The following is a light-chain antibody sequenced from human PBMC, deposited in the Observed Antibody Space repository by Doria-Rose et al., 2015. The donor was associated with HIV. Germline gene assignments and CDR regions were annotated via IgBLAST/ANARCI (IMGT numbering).Light chain of an antibody. Sequence: EIVMTQSPGTLSLSPGERATLSCRASQSFSSTYLAWYQQKPGQALSLQTYDGSTRATGIPDRFSASGSGTDFTLTISRLEPEDFALYYCHQYGTSWTFGQGRKVEI. CDR3: HQYGTSWT. CDR2: DGS. J-gene: IGKJ1*01. CDR1: QSFSSTY. V-gene: IGKV3-20*01.